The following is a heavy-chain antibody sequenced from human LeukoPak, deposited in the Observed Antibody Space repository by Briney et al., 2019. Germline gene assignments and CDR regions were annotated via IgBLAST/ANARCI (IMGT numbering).Heavy chain of an antibody. CDR1: GGSFSGYY. CDR2: INHSGST. CDR3: ARLKRIAVAGT. J-gene: IGHJ4*02. D-gene: IGHD6-19*01. V-gene: IGHV4-34*01. Sequence: SETLSLTCAVYGGSFSGYYWSWIRQPPGKGLEWIGEINHSGSTNYNPSLKSRVTISVDTSKNQFSLKLSSVTAADTAVYYCARLKRIAVAGTWGQGTLVTVSS.